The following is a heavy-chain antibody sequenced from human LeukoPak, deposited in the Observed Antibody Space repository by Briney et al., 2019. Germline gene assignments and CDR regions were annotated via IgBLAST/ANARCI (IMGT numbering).Heavy chain of an antibody. Sequence: ASVKVSCKASGYTFTSYYMHWVRQAPGQGLEWMGIINPSGGSTSYAQKFQGRVTMTRDTSTSTVYMELSSLRSEDTAVYYCARDEGGGTVTTYYFDYWGQGTLVTVSS. J-gene: IGHJ4*02. V-gene: IGHV1-46*01. CDR2: INPSGGST. CDR3: ARDEGGGTVTTYYFDY. CDR1: GYTFTSYY. D-gene: IGHD4-17*01.